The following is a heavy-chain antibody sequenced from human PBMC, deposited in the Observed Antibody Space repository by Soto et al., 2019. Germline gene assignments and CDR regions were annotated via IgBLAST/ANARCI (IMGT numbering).Heavy chain of an antibody. J-gene: IGHJ6*02. D-gene: IGHD6-13*01. V-gene: IGHV4-59*01. CDR3: AREGVSSSWYYYYALDV. Sequence: QVQLQESGPGLVKPSETLSLTCTVSGGSISSYYWSWIRQPPGKGLEWIGYIYYSGSTNYSPSLKSRVTISVDTSKNQFSLNLSSVTAADTVVHYCAREGVSSSWYYYYALDVWGQGTTVTVSS. CDR1: GGSISSYY. CDR2: IYYSGST.